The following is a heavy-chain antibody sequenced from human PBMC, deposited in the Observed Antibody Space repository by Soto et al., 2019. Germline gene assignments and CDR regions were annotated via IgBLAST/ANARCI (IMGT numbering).Heavy chain of an antibody. J-gene: IGHJ4*02. CDR3: AKDHLAISIIRGGNLGYFEY. CDR1: GGSISDYY. D-gene: IGHD3-10*01. V-gene: IGHV4-4*07. CDR2: IYTTGSA. Sequence: LSLTCTGAGGSISDYYWSWIRQPAGKGLNWIGRIYTTGSANYNPSLKSRVTMSLDTAKKQFSLKLCSVTAAHTAVYYCAKDHLAISIIRGGNLGYFEYWVQGALVTVSS.